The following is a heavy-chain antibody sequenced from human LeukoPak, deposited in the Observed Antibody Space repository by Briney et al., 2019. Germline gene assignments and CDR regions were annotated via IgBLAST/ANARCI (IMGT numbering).Heavy chain of an antibody. J-gene: IGHJ4*02. V-gene: IGHV4-34*01. CDR1: GGSFSGYY. Sequence: SETLSLTCAVYGGSFSGYYWSWIRQPPGKGLEWIGEINHSGSTNYNPSLKSRVTISVDTSKNQFSLKLSSVTAADTAVYYCARGEGLTQLWLVYWGQGTLVTVSS. CDR2: INHSGST. CDR3: ARGEGLTQLWLVY. D-gene: IGHD5-18*01.